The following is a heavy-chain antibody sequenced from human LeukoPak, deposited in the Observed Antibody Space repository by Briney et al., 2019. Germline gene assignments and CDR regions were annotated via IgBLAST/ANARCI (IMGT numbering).Heavy chain of an antibody. Sequence: GGSLRLSCAASGFTFSDYYMSWIRQAPGKGLEWVSYISSSSTTIYYADSVKGRFTISRDNAKNSLYLQMNSLRAEDTAVYYCARDPSYYDYVWGSYPPLFWGQGTLVTVSS. CDR1: GFTFSDYY. V-gene: IGHV3-11*04. CDR3: ARDPSYYDYVWGSYPPLF. J-gene: IGHJ4*02. D-gene: IGHD3-16*02. CDR2: ISSSSTTI.